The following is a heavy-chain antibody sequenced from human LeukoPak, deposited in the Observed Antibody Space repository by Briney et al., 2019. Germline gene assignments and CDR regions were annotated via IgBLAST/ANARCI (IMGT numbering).Heavy chain of an antibody. CDR2: FDPEDGET. CDR1: GYTLTELS. Sequence: ASVKVSCKVSGYTLTELSMHWVRQAPGKGLEWMGGFDPEDGETIYAQKFQGRVTMTEDTPTDTAYTELSSLRSEDTAVYYCATDSNYYGSGSVSAFDYWGQGTLVTVSS. D-gene: IGHD3-10*01. CDR3: ATDSNYYGSGSVSAFDY. J-gene: IGHJ4*02. V-gene: IGHV1-24*01.